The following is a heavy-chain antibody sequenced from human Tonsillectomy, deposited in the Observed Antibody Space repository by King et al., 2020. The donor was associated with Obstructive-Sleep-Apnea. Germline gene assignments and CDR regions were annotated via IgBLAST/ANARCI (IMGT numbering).Heavy chain of an antibody. CDR3: AKDGGYCSGGSCPMDV. V-gene: IGHV3-9*01. CDR1: GFTFDDYA. D-gene: IGHD2-15*01. CDR2: ISWNSVSI. Sequence: QLVQSGGGLVQPGRSLRLSCAASGFTFDDYAMHWVRQAPGKGLEWVSGISWNSVSIGYADSVKGRFTISRDNAKNSLYLQMNRLRAEDTALYYCAKDGGYCSGGSCPMDVWGQGTTVTVSS. J-gene: IGHJ6*02.